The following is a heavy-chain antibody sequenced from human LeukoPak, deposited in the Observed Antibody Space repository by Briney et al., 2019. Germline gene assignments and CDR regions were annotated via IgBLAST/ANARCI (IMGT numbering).Heavy chain of an antibody. CDR2: IYYSGST. V-gene: IGHV4-59*12. D-gene: IGHD3-9*01. Sequence: SETLSLTCTVSGGSMSTYYWSWIRQPPGKGLEWIGYIYYSGSTNYNPSLKSRVTMSVDTFKNQFSLKLSSVTAADTAVYYCARLNDILTGEKYYYYYYYMDVWGKGTTVTISS. CDR3: ARLNDILTGEKYYYYYYYMDV. CDR1: GGSMSTYY. J-gene: IGHJ6*03.